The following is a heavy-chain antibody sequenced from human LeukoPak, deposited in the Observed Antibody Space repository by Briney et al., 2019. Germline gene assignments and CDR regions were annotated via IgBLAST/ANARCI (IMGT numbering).Heavy chain of an antibody. J-gene: IGHJ4*02. CDR3: AKDKRVY. CDR1: GLTFSNYG. CDR2: IRYDGSNK. Sequence: GGSLRLSCAASGLTFSNYGMHWVRQAPGKGLEWVAFIRYDGSNKYYADSVKGRFTISRDNSKDTLYLEMNSLRVEDTAVYYCAKDKRVYWGQGTLVTVSS. V-gene: IGHV3-30*02.